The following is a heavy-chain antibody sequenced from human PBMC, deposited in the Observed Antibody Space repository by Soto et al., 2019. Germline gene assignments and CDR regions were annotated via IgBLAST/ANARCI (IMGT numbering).Heavy chain of an antibody. CDR2: IWYDGSNK. Sequence: GGSLRLSCAASGFTFSSYGMHWVRQAPGKGLEWVAVIWYDGSNKYYADSVKGRFTISRDNPKNTLYLQMNSLRAEDTAVYYCAKDPSWQGGGYYYYGMDVWGQGTTVTVSS. J-gene: IGHJ6*02. CDR1: GFTFSSYG. CDR3: AKDPSWQGGGYYYYGMDV. V-gene: IGHV3-30*02. D-gene: IGHD1-26*01.